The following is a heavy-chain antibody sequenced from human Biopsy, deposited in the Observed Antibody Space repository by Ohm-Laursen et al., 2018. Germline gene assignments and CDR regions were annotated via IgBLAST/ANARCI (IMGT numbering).Heavy chain of an antibody. CDR3: ARRGSGGRSFDY. D-gene: IGHD2-15*01. Sequence: TLSLTCAVYGGSFSGYYWTWIRQPPGKGPEWIGDISDSGNTNYNPSLKSRVTISADTSKNQFSLKLGSVTVADTAVFYCARRGSGGRSFDYWGQGSLVTVSS. CDR1: GGSFSGYY. CDR2: ISDSGNT. J-gene: IGHJ4*02. V-gene: IGHV4-59*08.